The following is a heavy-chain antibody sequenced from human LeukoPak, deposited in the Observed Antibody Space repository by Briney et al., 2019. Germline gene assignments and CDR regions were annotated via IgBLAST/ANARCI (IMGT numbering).Heavy chain of an antibody. CDR2: IHTSGST. D-gene: IGHD2-21*02. Sequence: PSETLSLACTVSGGSISSYYWTWIRQPAGKGLEWIGRIHTSGSTNYNPSLKSRDTMSVDTSNNQFSLKLTSVTAADTAVYYCARETEVPAGRSWDFWGQGTLVTVSS. V-gene: IGHV4-4*07. CDR3: ARETEVPAGRSWDF. CDR1: GGSISSYY. J-gene: IGHJ4*02.